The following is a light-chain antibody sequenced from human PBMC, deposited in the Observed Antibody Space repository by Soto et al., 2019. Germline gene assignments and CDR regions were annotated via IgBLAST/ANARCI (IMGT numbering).Light chain of an antibody. CDR2: EVT. V-gene: IGLV2-8*01. CDR1: SSDVGGYDY. CDR3: LSYAGTADV. Sequence: LTQPPSASGSPGQSVTISCTGTSSDVGGYDYVSWYQQYPGKTPKLMIFEVTKRPSGVPDRFSGSKSGNTASLTVSGLQAEDEADYYCLSYAGTADVFGTGTKVTVL. J-gene: IGLJ1*01.